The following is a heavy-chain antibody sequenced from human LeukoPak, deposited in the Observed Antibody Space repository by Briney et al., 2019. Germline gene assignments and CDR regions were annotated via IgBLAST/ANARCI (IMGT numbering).Heavy chain of an antibody. V-gene: IGHV3-20*04. CDR3: ARGVGATGLDY. CDR2: INWNGGST. Sequence: GGSLRLSCAASGFTFDDYGLSWVRQAPGKGLEWVSGINWNGGSTGYADSVKGRFTISRDNAKKSLYLQMNSLRAEDTALYYCARGVGATGLDYWGQGTLVTVSS. CDR1: GFTFDDYG. D-gene: IGHD1-26*01. J-gene: IGHJ4*02.